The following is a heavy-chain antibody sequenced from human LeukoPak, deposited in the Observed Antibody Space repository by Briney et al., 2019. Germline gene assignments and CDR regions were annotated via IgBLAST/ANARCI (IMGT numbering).Heavy chain of an antibody. J-gene: IGHJ4*02. CDR1: GYTFTSYG. V-gene: IGHV1-8*02. CDR2: MNPNSGNT. Sequence: ASVKVSCKASGYTFTSYGISWVRQAPGQGLEWMGWMNPNSGNTGYAQKFQGRVTMTRNTSISTAYMELSSLRSEDTAVYYCARGRRAAAGPRPLIVWGQGTLVTVPS. CDR3: ARGRRAAAGPRPLIV. D-gene: IGHD6-13*01.